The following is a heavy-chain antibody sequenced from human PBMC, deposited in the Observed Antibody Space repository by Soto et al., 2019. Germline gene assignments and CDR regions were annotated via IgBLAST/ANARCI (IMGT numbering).Heavy chain of an antibody. Sequence: ASVKVSCKASGYPFTYYHVHWVRQAPGQGLEWMGIINPNGGDTTYAQKFQGRVTMTRDTSTSTVYMEVSSLRSEDTALYYCARVLYSYGLLFYLDYWGQGTLVTVSS. V-gene: IGHV1-46*01. J-gene: IGHJ4*02. D-gene: IGHD5-18*01. CDR3: ARVLYSYGLLFYLDY. CDR2: INPNGGDT. CDR1: GYPFTYYH.